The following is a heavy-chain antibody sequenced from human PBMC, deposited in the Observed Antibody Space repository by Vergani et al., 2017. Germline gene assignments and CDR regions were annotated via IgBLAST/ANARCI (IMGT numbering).Heavy chain of an antibody. J-gene: IGHJ4*02. CDR1: GFTVSSNY. CDR3: ASEGATAYFDY. V-gene: IGHV3-53*01. CDR2: IYSGGST. D-gene: IGHD1-26*01. Sequence: VQLVESGGGVVQPGRSLRLSCAASGFTVSSNYMSWVRQAPGKGLEWVSVIYSGGSTYYADSVKGRFTISRDNSKNTLYLQMNSLRAEDTAVYYCASEGATAYFDYWGQGTLVTVSS.